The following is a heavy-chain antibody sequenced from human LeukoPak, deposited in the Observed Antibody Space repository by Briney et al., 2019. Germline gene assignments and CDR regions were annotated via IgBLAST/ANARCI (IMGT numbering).Heavy chain of an antibody. CDR3: ARDRGVDYDILTGQDPDY. CDR2: FDPEDGET. V-gene: IGHV1-24*01. Sequence: GASVKVSCKVSGYTLTELSMHWVRQAPGKGLEWMGGFDPEDGETIYAQKFQGRVTMSTDTSTRTAYMELRSLRFDDTALYYCARDRGVDYDILTGQDPDYWGQGTLVTVSS. J-gene: IGHJ4*02. D-gene: IGHD3-9*01. CDR1: GYTLTELS.